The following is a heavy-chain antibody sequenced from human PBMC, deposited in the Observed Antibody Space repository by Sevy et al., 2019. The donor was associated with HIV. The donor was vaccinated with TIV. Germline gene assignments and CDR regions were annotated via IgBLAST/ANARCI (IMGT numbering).Heavy chain of an antibody. V-gene: IGHV4-34*01. D-gene: IGHD2-2*01. CDR1: DGSFSGYY. CDR2: IYESGIT. Sequence: SETLSLTCAVHDGSFSGYYWNWILQLPGKGLEWIGEIYESGITYYNPSLKSRVTISVDTSKKQFSLKLNSVTAVDSDVYFCARSPPVLVVPGAPSWFDPWGQGTLVTVSS. CDR3: ARSPPVLVVPGAPSWFDP. J-gene: IGHJ5*02.